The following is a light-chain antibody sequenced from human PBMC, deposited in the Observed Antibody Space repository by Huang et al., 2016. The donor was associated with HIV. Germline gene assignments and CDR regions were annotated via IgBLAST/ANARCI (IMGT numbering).Light chain of an antibody. Sequence: EIVMTQSPATLSVSPGKRATLSCRASQSVSNNLAWYQQKPGQAPRLLIYGASTRATCIPARFSGSGSGTEFTLTISSLQSEDFAVYYCQQYNKWRTFGQGTKVEIK. CDR3: QQYNKWRT. J-gene: IGKJ1*01. CDR2: GAS. V-gene: IGKV3-15*01. CDR1: QSVSNN.